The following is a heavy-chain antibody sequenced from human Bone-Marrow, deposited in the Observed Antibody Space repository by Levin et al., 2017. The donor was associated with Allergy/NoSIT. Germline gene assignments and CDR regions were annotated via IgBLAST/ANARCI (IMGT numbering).Heavy chain of an antibody. Sequence: SGPTLVKPTQTLTLTCTFSGFSLNTRGVCVNWIRQPPGKALEWLALINWDDDKYYSPSLKTRLTISKDTSKNQVVLTMTNMDPLDTATYYCARMIQRGVVATNSFDYWGQGTLVAVSS. D-gene: IGHD1-26*01. V-gene: IGHV2-70*01. CDR2: INWDDDK. J-gene: IGHJ4*02. CDR1: GFSLNTRGVC. CDR3: ARMIQRGVVATNSFDY.